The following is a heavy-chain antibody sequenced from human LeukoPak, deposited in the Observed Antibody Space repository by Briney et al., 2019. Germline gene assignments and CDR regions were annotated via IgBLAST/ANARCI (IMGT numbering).Heavy chain of an antibody. Sequence: PGGSLRLSWAASGFTFSSYWMHWVRQVPGKGLVWVSRIYRDGSSTNYADSVKGRFTISRDNVKNTLYLQMNSLRAEDTAVYYCARDRGIGRFDPWGQGTLVTVSS. CDR2: IYRDGSST. V-gene: IGHV3-74*01. CDR3: ARDRGIGRFDP. CDR1: GFTFSSYW. J-gene: IGHJ5*02. D-gene: IGHD2-21*01.